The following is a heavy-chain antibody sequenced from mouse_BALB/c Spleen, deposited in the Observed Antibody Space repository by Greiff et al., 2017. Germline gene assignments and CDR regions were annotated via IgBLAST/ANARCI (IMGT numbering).Heavy chain of an antibody. D-gene: IGHD1-1*01. Sequence: VKLQESGAELMKPGASVKLSCKATGYTFSSYWIEWVKQRPGHGLEWIGEILPGSGSTNYNEKFKGKATFTADTSSNTAYMQLSSLTSEDSAVYYCARRTTTVLYAMDYWGQGTSVTVSS. CDR1: GYTFSSYW. CDR2: ILPGSGST. V-gene: IGHV1-9*01. CDR3: ARRTTTVLYAMDY. J-gene: IGHJ4*01.